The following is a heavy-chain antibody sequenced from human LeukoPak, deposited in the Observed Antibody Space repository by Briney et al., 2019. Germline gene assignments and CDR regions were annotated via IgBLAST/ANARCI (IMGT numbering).Heavy chain of an antibody. J-gene: IGHJ4*02. CDR2: IYYSGST. CDR1: GGSISSGGYY. D-gene: IGHD2-2*01. V-gene: IGHV4-31*03. Sequence: SETLSLTCTVSGGSISSGGYYWSWIRQHPGKGLEWIGYIYYSGSTYYNPSLKSRVTISVDTSKNQFSLKLSSVTAADTAVYYCARRQLRYFDYWGQGTLVTVSS. CDR3: ARRQLRYFDY.